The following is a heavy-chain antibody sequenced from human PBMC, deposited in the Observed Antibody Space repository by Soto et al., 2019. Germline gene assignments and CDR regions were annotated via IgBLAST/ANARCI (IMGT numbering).Heavy chain of an antibody. D-gene: IGHD3-10*01. J-gene: IGHJ6*02. CDR2: ISAYNGNT. CDR1: GYTFTSNG. CDR3: ARDGSGSLNYYYYYGMDV. V-gene: IGHV1-18*01. Sequence: ASGKVSCKASGYTFTSNGISWGRQAPGQGLEWMGWISAYNGNTNYAQKLQGRVTMTTDTSTSTAYMELRSLRSDDTAVYYCARDGSGSLNYYYYYGMDVWGQGTTVTVSS.